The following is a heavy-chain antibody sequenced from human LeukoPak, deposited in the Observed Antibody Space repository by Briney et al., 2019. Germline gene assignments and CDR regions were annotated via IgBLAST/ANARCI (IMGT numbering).Heavy chain of an antibody. D-gene: IGHD5-24*01. CDR1: GFTVSSSY. Sequence: GGSLRLSCAASGFTVSSSYMIWVRQAPGEGLEWVSVIYSGGTTYYADSVKGRFTISRDNSKNTLYLQMNSLRAEDTAVYYCAKVPRGHGNSFESWFDPWGQGTLVTVSS. V-gene: IGHV3-53*01. CDR2: IYSGGTT. J-gene: IGHJ5*02. CDR3: AKVPRGHGNSFESWFDP.